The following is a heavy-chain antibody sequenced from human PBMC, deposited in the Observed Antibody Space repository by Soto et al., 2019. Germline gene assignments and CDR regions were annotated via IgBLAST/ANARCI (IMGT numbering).Heavy chain of an antibody. Sequence: GASVKVSCKASGYTFTSYDINWVRQATGQGLEWMGWMNPNSGNTGYAQKFQGRVTMTRNTSISTAYMELSSLRSEDTAVYYCARAGVYDFWSGYYPASYYYYMAVWGKGTPVTVSS. CDR3: ARAGVYDFWSGYYPASYYYYMAV. D-gene: IGHD3-3*01. V-gene: IGHV1-8*01. CDR1: GYTFTSYD. J-gene: IGHJ6*03. CDR2: MNPNSGNT.